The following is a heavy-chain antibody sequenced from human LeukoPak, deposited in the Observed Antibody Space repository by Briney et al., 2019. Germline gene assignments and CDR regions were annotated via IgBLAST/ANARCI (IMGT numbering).Heavy chain of an antibody. Sequence: PGGSLRLSCAASGFTFSSYSMNWVHQAPGKGLEWVSSISSSSSYIYYADSVKGRFTISRDNAKNSLYLQMNSLRAEDTAVYYCARAPHYYDSPDAFDIWGQGTMVTVSS. V-gene: IGHV3-21*01. CDR2: ISSSSSYI. CDR3: ARAPHYYDSPDAFDI. J-gene: IGHJ3*02. D-gene: IGHD3-22*01. CDR1: GFTFSSYS.